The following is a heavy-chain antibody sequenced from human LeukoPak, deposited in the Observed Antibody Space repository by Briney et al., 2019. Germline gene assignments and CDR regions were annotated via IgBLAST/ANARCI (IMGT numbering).Heavy chain of an antibody. J-gene: IGHJ4*02. CDR3: ARSPPGWYYDNSGQYYFDT. Sequence: SETLSLTCTVSGGSISSYYWSWIRQSPGKRLECIAYISFTGNTNYNPSLKSRVTISLDTSKTHFSLTLSSLTAADTAVYYCARSPPGWYYDNSGQYYFDTWGQGALVTVSS. CDR2: ISFTGNT. CDR1: GGSISSYY. V-gene: IGHV4-59*08. D-gene: IGHD3-22*01.